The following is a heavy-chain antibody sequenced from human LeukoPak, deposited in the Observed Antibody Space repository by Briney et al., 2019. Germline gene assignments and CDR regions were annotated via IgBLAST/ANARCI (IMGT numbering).Heavy chain of an antibody. Sequence: GESLKISCKGSGYSFTSYWIGWVRQMPGKGLEWMGIIYPGGSDTRYSPSFQGQVTISADKSISTAYLQWSSLKASDTAMYYCARHSSGWYEVSYFDYWGQGTLVTVSS. CDR3: ARHSSGWYEVSYFDY. CDR2: IYPGGSDT. CDR1: GYSFTSYW. J-gene: IGHJ4*02. D-gene: IGHD6-19*01. V-gene: IGHV5-51*01.